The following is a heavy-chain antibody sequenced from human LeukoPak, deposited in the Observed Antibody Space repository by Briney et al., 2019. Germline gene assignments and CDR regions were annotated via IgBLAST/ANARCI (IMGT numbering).Heavy chain of an antibody. D-gene: IGHD6-13*01. CDR3: ARGLGRSSSSWPYYYYGMDV. Sequence: SVTVSCTASGGTFSIYAISWVRQAPGQGLEWMGGIIPIFGTANYAQKFQGRVTITADGSTSTAYMELSSLRSEDTAVYYCARGLGRSSSSWPYYYYGMDVWGQGTTVTVSS. V-gene: IGHV1-69*13. J-gene: IGHJ6*02. CDR2: IIPIFGTA. CDR1: GGTFSIYA.